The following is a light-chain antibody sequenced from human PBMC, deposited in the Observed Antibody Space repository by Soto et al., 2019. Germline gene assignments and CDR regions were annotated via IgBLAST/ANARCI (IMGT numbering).Light chain of an antibody. CDR2: SNN. Sequence: LTQPPSASGTPGQRVFISCSGSSSNIGGTNYAYWYQQLPGAAPKLLMHSNNLRPSGVPERISGSKSGTSASLAISGLRSEDEAVYYCASWDDRLGAVIFGGGTKVTVL. CDR1: SSNIGGTNY. J-gene: IGLJ2*01. V-gene: IGLV1-47*02. CDR3: ASWDDRLGAVI.